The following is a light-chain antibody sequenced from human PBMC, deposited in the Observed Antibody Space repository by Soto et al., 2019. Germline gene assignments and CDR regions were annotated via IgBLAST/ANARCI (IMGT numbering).Light chain of an antibody. CDR1: SSDVGAYKY. J-gene: IGLJ2*01. V-gene: IGLV2-8*01. Sequence: QSALTQPPSASGSPGQSVTVSCTGTSSDVGAYKYVSWYQHQPGKAPKLMIYEVSKRPSGVPDRFSGSKSGNTASLTVSGLQAEAEADYYCSAYAGNNKLVFGGGTKVTVL. CDR2: EVS. CDR3: SAYAGNNKLV.